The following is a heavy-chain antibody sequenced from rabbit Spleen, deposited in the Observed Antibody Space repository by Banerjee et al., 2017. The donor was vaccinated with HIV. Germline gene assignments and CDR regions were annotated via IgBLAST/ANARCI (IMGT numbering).Heavy chain of an antibody. J-gene: IGHJ4*01. CDR3: ARDTGTSGYYSL. V-gene: IGHV1S40*01. D-gene: IGHD1-1*01. Sequence: QSLEESGGGLVKPGASLTLTCKASGFSFNSGYDMCWVRQSPGKGLEWIACIAAVSSGDIYSATWAKGRFTISKTSSTTVTLQMPSLTAADTATYFCARDTGTSGYYSLWGPGTLVTVS. CDR2: IAAVSSGDI. CDR1: GFSFNSGYD.